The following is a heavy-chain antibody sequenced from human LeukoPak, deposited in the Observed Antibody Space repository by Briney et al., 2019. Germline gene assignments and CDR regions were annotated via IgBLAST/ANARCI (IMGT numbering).Heavy chain of an antibody. CDR3: AKAKYSSTWYYFDY. V-gene: IGHV3-9*01. J-gene: IGHJ4*02. CDR2: ISWNSGSI. CDR1: GFTFDEYA. D-gene: IGHD6-13*01. Sequence: GGSLRLSCAASGFTFDEYAMHWVRQAPGKGLERVSGISWNSGSIGYADSVKGRFTISRDNAKNSLFLQMGSLRAEDTALFYCAKAKYSSTWYYFDYWGQGTLVTVSS.